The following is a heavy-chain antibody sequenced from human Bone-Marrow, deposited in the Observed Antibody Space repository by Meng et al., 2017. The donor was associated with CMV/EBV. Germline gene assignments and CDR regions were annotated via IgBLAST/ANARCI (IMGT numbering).Heavy chain of an antibody. J-gene: IGHJ6*02. V-gene: IGHV3-30*02. CDR3: ANGGGIAARPSDPSDYYYYCGMDV. Sequence: GESLKISCAASDFTFSSYSMHWVRQAPGKGLGWVAFIRYDGSNKYCADSVEGRFTISRDNSKNTLYLQMNSLRAEDTAVYYCANGGGIAARPSDPSDYYYYCGMDVWGQGTTVTVSS. D-gene: IGHD6-6*01. CDR1: DFTFSSYS. CDR2: IRYDGSNK.